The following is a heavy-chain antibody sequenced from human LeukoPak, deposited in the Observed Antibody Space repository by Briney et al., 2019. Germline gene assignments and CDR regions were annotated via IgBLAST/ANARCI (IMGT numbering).Heavy chain of an antibody. CDR3: ARQVGPDY. J-gene: IGHJ4*02. V-gene: IGHV3-23*01. CDR1: GFTFRNYD. CDR2: ISGSGANR. Sequence: PGGSLRLSCAASGFTFRNYDMAWFRQAPGKGLEWVSDISGSGANRYFADSVKGRFTISRDNSRNALYLQMNSLRAEDTAVYFCARQVGPDYWGQGTLVTVSS.